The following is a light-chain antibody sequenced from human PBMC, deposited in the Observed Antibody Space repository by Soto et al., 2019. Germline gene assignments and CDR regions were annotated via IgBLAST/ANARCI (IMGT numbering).Light chain of an antibody. CDR2: GNS. CDR3: QSYDSSLSGSEVV. J-gene: IGLJ2*01. V-gene: IGLV1-40*01. Sequence: QSVLTQPPSVSGAPGQRVTISCTGSSSNIGAGYDVHWYRQLPGTAPKLLIYGNSNRPSGVPDRFSGSKSGTSASLAITGLQAEDEADYYCQSYDSSLSGSEVVFGGGTKVTVL. CDR1: SSNIGAGYD.